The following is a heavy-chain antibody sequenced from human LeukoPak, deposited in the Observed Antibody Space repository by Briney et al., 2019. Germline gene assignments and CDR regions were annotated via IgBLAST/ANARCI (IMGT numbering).Heavy chain of an antibody. D-gene: IGHD3-22*01. V-gene: IGHV3-21*01. CDR2: ISSSSSYI. CDR1: GFTFSSYS. Sequence: GGSLRLSCAASGFTFSSYSMNWVRQAPGKGLEWVSSISSSSSYIYYADSVKGRSTISRDNAKNSLYLQMDSLRAEDTAVYYCARVDSSGYQPPFDYWGQGTLVTVSS. J-gene: IGHJ4*02. CDR3: ARVDSSGYQPPFDY.